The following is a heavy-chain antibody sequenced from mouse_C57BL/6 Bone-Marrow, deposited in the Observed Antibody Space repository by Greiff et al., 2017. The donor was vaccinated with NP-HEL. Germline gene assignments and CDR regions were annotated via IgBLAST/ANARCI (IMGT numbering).Heavy chain of an antibody. V-gene: IGHV1-72*01. J-gene: IGHJ3*01. CDR3: ARGDYDGGAWFAY. Sequence: QQSCKASGYTFTSYWMHWVKQRPGRGLEWIGRIDPNSGGTKYNEKFKSKATLTVDKPSSTAYMQLSSLTSDDSAVYYCARGDYDGGAWFAYWGQGTLVTVSA. D-gene: IGHD2-4*01. CDR1: GYTFTSYW. CDR2: IDPNSGGT.